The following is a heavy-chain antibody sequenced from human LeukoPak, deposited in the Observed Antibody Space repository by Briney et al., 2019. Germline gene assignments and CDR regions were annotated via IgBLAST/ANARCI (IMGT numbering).Heavy chain of an antibody. J-gene: IGHJ3*02. CDR1: GYTFTGYY. D-gene: IGHD4-17*01. CDR2: INPNSGGT. CDR3: ARDITYGDYADAFDI. V-gene: IGHV1-2*06. Sequence: ASVKVSCKASGYTFTGYYMHWVRQAPGQGLEWMGRINPNSGGTNYAQKFQGRVTMTRDTSISTAYMELSRLRSDDTAVYYCARDITYGDYADAFDIWGQGTMVTVPS.